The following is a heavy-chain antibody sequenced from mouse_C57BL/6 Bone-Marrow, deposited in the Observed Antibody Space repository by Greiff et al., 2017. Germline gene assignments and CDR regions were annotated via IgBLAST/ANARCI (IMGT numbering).Heavy chain of an antibody. Sequence: QVQLKESGPGLVAPSQSLSITCTVSGFSLTSYGVHWVRQPPGKGLERLVVIWSDGSTTYNSALKSRLSISKDNSKSQVFLKMNSLQTDDTAMYYCAGHGDYDGQAWFAYWGQGTLVTVSA. CDR2: IWSDGST. J-gene: IGHJ3*01. CDR3: AGHGDYDGQAWFAY. D-gene: IGHD2-4*01. V-gene: IGHV2-6-1*01. CDR1: GFSLTSYG.